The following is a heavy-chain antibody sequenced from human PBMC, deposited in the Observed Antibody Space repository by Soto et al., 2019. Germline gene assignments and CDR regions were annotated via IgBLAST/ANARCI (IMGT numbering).Heavy chain of an antibody. D-gene: IGHD3-10*01. J-gene: IGHJ6*01. CDR1: EFTFSNYG. V-gene: IGHV3-33*01. CDR2: ILNDGSNR. CDR3: ARDDEYSGNGMDV. Sequence: QVQLVESGGGVVQPGRSLRLSCAASEFTFSNYGMHWVRQAPGKGLEWVAVILNDGSNRYHADSVKDRLTISRDNSKNTLYLQMNSLRAEDTAVYYCARDDEYSGNGMDVWGQGSTVTVAP.